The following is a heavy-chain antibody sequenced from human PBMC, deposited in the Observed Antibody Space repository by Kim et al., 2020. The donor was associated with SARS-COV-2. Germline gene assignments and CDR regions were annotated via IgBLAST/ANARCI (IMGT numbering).Heavy chain of an antibody. V-gene: IGHV1-24*01. CDR2: FDPEDGET. J-gene: IGHJ6*02. CDR1: GYTLTELS. D-gene: IGHD5-18*01. Sequence: ASVKVSCKVSGYTLTELSMHWVRQAPGKGLEWMGGFDPEDGETIYAQKFQGRVTMTEDTSTDTAYMELSSLRSEDTAMYYCATERGILYGMDVWGQGTTVTVSS. CDR3: ATERGILYGMDV.